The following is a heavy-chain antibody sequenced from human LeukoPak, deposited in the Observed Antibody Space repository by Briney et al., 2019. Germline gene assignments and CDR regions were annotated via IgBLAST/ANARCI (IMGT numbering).Heavy chain of an antibody. CDR1: GFTFSSYG. CDR2: IRYDGSNK. Sequence: GGSLRLSCAASGFTFSSYGMHWVRQAPGKGLEWVAFIRYDGSNKYYADSVKGRFTISRDNSKNTLYLQMNSLRAEDTAVYYCANVSPYVDYYYMDVWGKGTTVTVSS. J-gene: IGHJ6*03. V-gene: IGHV3-30*02. D-gene: IGHD2/OR15-2a*01. CDR3: ANVSPYVDYYYMDV.